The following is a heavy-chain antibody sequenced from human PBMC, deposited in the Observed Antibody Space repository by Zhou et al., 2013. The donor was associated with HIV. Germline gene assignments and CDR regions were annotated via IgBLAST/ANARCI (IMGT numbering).Heavy chain of an antibody. D-gene: IGHD2-2*01. V-gene: IGHV1-69*05. CDR1: GGTFSSYA. J-gene: IGHJ4*02. CDR2: IIPIFGTA. Sequence: QVQLVQSGAEVKKPGSSVKVSCKASGGTFSSYAISWVRQAPGQGLEWMGGIIPIFGTANYAQKFQGRVTITTDESTSTAYMELSSLRSEDTAVYYCARGDGYCSSTSCYNFDYWGQGTLVTVSS. CDR3: ARGDGYCSSTSCYNFDY.